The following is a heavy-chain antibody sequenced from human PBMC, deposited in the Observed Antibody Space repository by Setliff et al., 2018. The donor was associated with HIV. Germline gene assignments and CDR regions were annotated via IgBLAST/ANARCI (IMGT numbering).Heavy chain of an antibody. J-gene: IGHJ4*02. D-gene: IGHD5-12*01. Sequence: SETLSLTCTVSGVSLSSESYYWGWVRQPPGKGLEWVGSISTSGSTNYNPSLKSRVTLSIDMSKNQFSLKMSSVTAADTAVYYCTRLAGGYADYWGQGTLVTVSS. V-gene: IGHV4-61*02. CDR2: ISTSGST. CDR3: TRLAGGYADY. CDR1: GVSLSSESYY.